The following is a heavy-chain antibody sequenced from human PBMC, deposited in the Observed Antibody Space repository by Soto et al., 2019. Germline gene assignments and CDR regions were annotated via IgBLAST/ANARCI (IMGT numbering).Heavy chain of an antibody. CDR2: ISWNSGSI. Sequence: EVQLVESGGGLVQPGRSLRLSCAASGFTFDDYAMHWVRQAPGKGLEWVSGISWNSGSIGYADSVKGRFTISRDNAKNSLYLQMDSLRAEDSALYYCAKGTYYSIPPGFDYWGQGTLVTVSS. D-gene: IGHD4-4*01. V-gene: IGHV3-9*01. CDR1: GFTFDDYA. J-gene: IGHJ4*02. CDR3: AKGTYYSIPPGFDY.